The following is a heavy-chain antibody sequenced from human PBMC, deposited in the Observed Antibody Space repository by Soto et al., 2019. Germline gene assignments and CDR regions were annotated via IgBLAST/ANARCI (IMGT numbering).Heavy chain of an antibody. CDR2: INPNSGGT. Sequence: QVQLVQSGAEVKKTGASVKVSCKASGYTFIGYYIHWVRQAPGQGLEWVGWINPNSGGTNYAQRFQGWVTMTRDRSISTAYMELSRLKSDDTGVYCCARVGGGLASLGYYGMDVWGQGTTVTVSS. J-gene: IGHJ6*02. D-gene: IGHD3-10*01. CDR3: ARVGGGLASLGYYGMDV. V-gene: IGHV1-2*04. CDR1: GYTFIGYY.